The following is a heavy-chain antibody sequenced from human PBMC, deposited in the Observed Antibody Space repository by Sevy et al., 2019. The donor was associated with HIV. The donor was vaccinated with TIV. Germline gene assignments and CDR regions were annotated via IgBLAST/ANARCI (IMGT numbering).Heavy chain of an antibody. CDR1: GFTFSSYS. D-gene: IGHD2-15*01. Sequence: GGSLRLSCAASGFTFSSYSMNWVRQAPGKGLEWVSSISSSSSYIYYADSVKGRFTISRGNAKNSLYLQMNSLRAEDTAVYYCAPSSGGTWYYGMDVWGQGTTVTVSS. CDR2: ISSSSSYI. CDR3: APSSGGTWYYGMDV. J-gene: IGHJ6*02. V-gene: IGHV3-21*01.